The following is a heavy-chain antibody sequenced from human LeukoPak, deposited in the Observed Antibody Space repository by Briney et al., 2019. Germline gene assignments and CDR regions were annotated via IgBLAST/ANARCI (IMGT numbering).Heavy chain of an antibody. CDR1: GFTFSSYA. D-gene: IGHD3-10*01. V-gene: IGHV3-30-3*01. J-gene: IGHJ3*02. Sequence: PGRSLRLSCAASGFTFSSYAMHWVRQAPGKGLEWVAVISYDGSNKYYADSVKGRFTISRDNSKNTLYLQMNSLRAEDTAVYYCARAMVLDIWGQGTMVTVSS. CDR2: ISYDGSNK. CDR3: ARAMVLDI.